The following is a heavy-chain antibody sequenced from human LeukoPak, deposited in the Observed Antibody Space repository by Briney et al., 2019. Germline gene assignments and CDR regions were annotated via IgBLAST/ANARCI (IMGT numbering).Heavy chain of an antibody. J-gene: IGHJ3*02. V-gene: IGHV5-51*01. CDR3: ARPRRQVGAPGDDAFDI. D-gene: IGHD1-26*01. CDR2: PGASDT. Sequence: PGASDTRYRPSFQGQVTISADKSISTAYLQWSSLKASDTAMYYCARPRRQVGAPGDDAFDIWGQGTMVTVSS.